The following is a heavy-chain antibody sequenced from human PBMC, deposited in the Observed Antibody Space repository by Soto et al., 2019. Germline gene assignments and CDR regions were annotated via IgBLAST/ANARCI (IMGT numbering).Heavy chain of an antibody. CDR1: GFSFSTYW. Sequence: EVQLGESGGGLVQPGGSLRLSCAASGFSFSTYWMHWVRQAPGKGLVWVSRINSDRSRTNYADSVKGRFTISRDNARNTLYLQMNSLRAEDTAMYYCARFSMSSGVAATYVDYWGQGTLLTVSS. CDR3: ARFSMSSGVAATYVDY. V-gene: IGHV3-74*01. CDR2: INSDRSRT. J-gene: IGHJ4*02. D-gene: IGHD2-15*01.